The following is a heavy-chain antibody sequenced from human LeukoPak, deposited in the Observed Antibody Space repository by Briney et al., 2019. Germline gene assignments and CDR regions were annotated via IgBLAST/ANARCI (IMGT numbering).Heavy chain of an antibody. CDR2: INPSGGST. Sequence: ASVKVSCKASGYTFTSYYMHWVRQAPGQGLGWMGIINPSGGSTSYAQKFQGRVTMTRDTSTSTVYMELSSLRSEDTAVYYCARDGWPGTHYYYYMDVWGKGTTVTISS. D-gene: IGHD1/OR15-1a*01. J-gene: IGHJ6*03. V-gene: IGHV1-46*01. CDR1: GYTFTSYY. CDR3: ARDGWPGTHYYYYMDV.